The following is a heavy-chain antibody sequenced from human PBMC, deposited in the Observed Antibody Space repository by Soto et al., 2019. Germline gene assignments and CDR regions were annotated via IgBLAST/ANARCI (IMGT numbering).Heavy chain of an antibody. CDR1: GVSISSGGYY. CDR3: AGYSNWYYFDY. Sequence: SETLSLTCTVSGVSISSGGYYWSWLRQHPGKGLEWIGYIYYSGSTYYNPSLKSRVTISVDTSKNQFSLKLSSVTAADTAVYYCAGYSNWYYFDYWGQGTLVTVSS. V-gene: IGHV4-31*03. CDR2: IYYSGST. J-gene: IGHJ4*02. D-gene: IGHD4-4*01.